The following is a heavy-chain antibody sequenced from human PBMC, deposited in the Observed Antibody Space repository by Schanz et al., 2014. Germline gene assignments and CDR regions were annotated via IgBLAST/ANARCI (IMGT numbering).Heavy chain of an antibody. CDR1: GITFSDYA. D-gene: IGHD3-3*01. CDR3: AKIWKDHHLTGRPGWSDGMDV. Sequence: EVQLLESGGALEQPGGSLRLSCAASGITFSDYAMSWVRQAPGKGLEWVSTIASGGSHTFYADSVTGRFTISGDNSKNTLFLQMNSLRVEDTAIYYCAKIWKDHHLTGRPGWSDGMDVWGQGTTV. CDR2: IASGGSHT. J-gene: IGHJ6*02. V-gene: IGHV3-23*01.